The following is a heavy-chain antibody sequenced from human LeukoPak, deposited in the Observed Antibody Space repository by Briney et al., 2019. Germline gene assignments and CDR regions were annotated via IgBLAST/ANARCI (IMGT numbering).Heavy chain of an antibody. V-gene: IGHV3-53*01. Sequence: GGSLRLSCAASGFTVSSNYMSWVRQAPGKGLEWVSVIYSGGSTYYADSVKGRFTISRDNSKNTLYLQMNSLRAEDTAVYYCASGSQGELLLGDYWGQGTLVTVSS. D-gene: IGHD3-10*01. J-gene: IGHJ4*02. CDR1: GFTVSSNY. CDR3: ASGSQGELLLGDY. CDR2: IYSGGST.